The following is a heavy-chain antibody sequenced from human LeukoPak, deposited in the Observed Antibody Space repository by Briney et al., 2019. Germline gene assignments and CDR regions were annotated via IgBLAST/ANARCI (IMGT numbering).Heavy chain of an antibody. CDR2: IYYSGST. Sequence: PSETLSLTCTVSGGSISSSSYYWGWIRQPPGKGLEWIGSIYYSGSTYYNPSLKSRATISVDTSKNQFSLKLSSVTAADTAVYYCARVSSIVVVPAAIEVFDYWGQGTLVTVSS. CDR1: GGSISSSSYY. V-gene: IGHV4-39*01. D-gene: IGHD2-2*01. CDR3: ARVSSIVVVPAAIEVFDY. J-gene: IGHJ4*02.